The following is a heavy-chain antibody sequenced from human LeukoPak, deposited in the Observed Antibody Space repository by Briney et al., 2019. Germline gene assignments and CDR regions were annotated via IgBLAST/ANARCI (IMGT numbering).Heavy chain of an antibody. CDR2: IRSKAYGGTT. J-gene: IGHJ4*02. D-gene: IGHD3-10*01. Sequence: GGSLRLSCTASGFTFGDYAMSWVRQAPGKGLEWVGFIRSKAYGGTTEYAASVKGRFTISRDDSKSIAYLQMNSLKTEDTAVYYCTRDFALFTMRFYWGQGTLVTVSS. CDR1: GFTFGDYA. CDR3: TRDFALFTMRFY. V-gene: IGHV3-49*04.